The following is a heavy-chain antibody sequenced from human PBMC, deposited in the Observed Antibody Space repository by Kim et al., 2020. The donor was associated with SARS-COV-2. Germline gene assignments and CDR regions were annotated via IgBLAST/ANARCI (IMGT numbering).Heavy chain of an antibody. CDR2: INGDGSTT. CDR1: GFTFSGYW. V-gene: IGHV3-74*01. D-gene: IGHD1-26*01. CDR3: ARGIGSYPY. Sequence: GGSLRLSCAASGFTFSGYWMHCVRQAPGKGLVWVSRINGDGSTTTYADSVKGRFTISRDNAKNTLYLQMNSLRAEDTAVYYCARGIGSYPYWGQGTLVTVSS. J-gene: IGHJ4*02.